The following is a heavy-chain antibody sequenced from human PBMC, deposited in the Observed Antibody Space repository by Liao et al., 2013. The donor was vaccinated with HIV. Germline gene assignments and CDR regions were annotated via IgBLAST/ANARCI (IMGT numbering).Heavy chain of an antibody. CDR3: ATYGGWNYRYFDY. V-gene: IGHV4-39*07. Sequence: QVQLQESGPGLVKPSETLSLTCTVSGGSISSSSYYWGWIRQPPGKGLEWIASIYYSGSTYYNPSLKSRVTISVDTSKNQFSLKLSSVTAADTAVYYCATYGGWNYRYFDYWGQGTLVTVSS. J-gene: IGHJ4*02. CDR2: IYYSGST. D-gene: IGHD1-7*01. CDR1: GGSISSSSYY.